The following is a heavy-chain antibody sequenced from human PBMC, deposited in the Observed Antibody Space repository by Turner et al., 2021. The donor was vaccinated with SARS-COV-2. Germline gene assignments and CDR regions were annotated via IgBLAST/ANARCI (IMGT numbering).Heavy chain of an antibody. CDR1: GFTFSSDS. CDR3: ARVFPTDSSVWYRYYYYYGMDV. J-gene: IGHJ6*02. V-gene: IGHV3-21*01. CDR2: ITGSSVYI. Sequence: EVQLVESGGGLVKPGGSLRLSCAASGFTFSSDSMNWVRLAPGKGLEWVSSITGSSVYISYADSVKGRFTISRDNAKTSLYLQMNSLRAEDTAVYYCARVFPTDSSVWYRYYYYYGMDVWGQGTTVTVSS. D-gene: IGHD6-19*01.